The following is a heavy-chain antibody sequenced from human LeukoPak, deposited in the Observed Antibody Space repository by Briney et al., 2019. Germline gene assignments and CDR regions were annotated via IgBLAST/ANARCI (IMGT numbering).Heavy chain of an antibody. CDR3: ARADCSSTSCYQWGAFDI. D-gene: IGHD2-2*01. CDR1: GYTFTGYY. Sequence: GASVKVSCKASGYTFTGYYMHWVRQAPGQGLEWMGWINPNSGGTNYAQKFQGRVTMTRDTSISTAYMELSRLRSDDTAVYYCARADCSSTSCYQWGAFDIWGQGTMVTVSS. V-gene: IGHV1-2*02. J-gene: IGHJ3*02. CDR2: INPNSGGT.